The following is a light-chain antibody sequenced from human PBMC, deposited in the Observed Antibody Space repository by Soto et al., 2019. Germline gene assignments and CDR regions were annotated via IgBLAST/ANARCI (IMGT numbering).Light chain of an antibody. CDR2: GAS. J-gene: IGKJ3*01. CDR1: QSVSVN. Sequence: EIVMTQSPATLSGSPGERATLSCRTSQSVSVNLAWYQQKPGQAPRLLIYGASITATGIPARFSGSGSGKEFSLTISSLQSEDFAVYYCHQYNNWPSSFGPGTKVQIK. CDR3: HQYNNWPSS. V-gene: IGKV3-15*01.